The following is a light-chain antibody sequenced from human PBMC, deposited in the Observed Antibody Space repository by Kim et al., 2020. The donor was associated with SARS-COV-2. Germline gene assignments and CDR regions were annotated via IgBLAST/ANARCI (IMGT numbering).Light chain of an antibody. CDR3: QKFNDAPRT. Sequence: DIQVTQSPSSLSASVGDRVTITCRASQGIGNYLAWYQHKPGNPPKLLIYGASALHSGVPSRFSGSGSGTEFTLTISSLQPEDVATYYCQKFNDAPRTFGQGTKVDIK. J-gene: IGKJ1*01. CDR2: GAS. CDR1: QGIGNY. V-gene: IGKV1-27*01.